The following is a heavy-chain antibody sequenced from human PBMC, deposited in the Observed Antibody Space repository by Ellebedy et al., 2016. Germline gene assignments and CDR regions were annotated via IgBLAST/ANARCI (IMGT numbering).Heavy chain of an antibody. Sequence: GGSLRLSXAASGFTFSSYWMHWVRQAPGKGLVWVSRIKTDGSSTNYADSVKGRFTISRDNAKNTLYLQMNGLRAEDTAVYYCTRERFDPWGQGTLVTVSS. CDR2: IKTDGSST. CDR3: TRERFDP. J-gene: IGHJ5*02. V-gene: IGHV3-74*01. CDR1: GFTFSSYW.